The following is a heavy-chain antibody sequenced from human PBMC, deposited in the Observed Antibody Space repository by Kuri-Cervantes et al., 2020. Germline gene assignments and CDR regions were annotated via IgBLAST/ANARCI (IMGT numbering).Heavy chain of an antibody. CDR1: GFTFSSYS. Sequence: GESLKISCAASGFTFSSYSMNWVRQAPGRGLEWVSSISSSSSYIYYADSVKGRFTISRDNSKNTLYLQMNSLRAEDTAVYYCAKAPYPPRSLLWFGELSLDYWGQGTLVTVSS. V-gene: IGHV3-21*01. J-gene: IGHJ4*02. CDR3: AKAPYPPRSLLWFGELSLDY. CDR2: ISSSSSYI. D-gene: IGHD3-10*01.